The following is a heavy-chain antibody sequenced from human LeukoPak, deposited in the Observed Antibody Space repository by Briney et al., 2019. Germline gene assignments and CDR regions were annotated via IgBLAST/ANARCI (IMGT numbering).Heavy chain of an antibody. CDR2: ISSSGSTI. Sequence: GSLRLSCAASGFSVSTNYMIWVRQAPGKGLEWVSYISSSGSTIYYADSVKGRFTISRDNAKNTLYLQMNSLRAEDTAVYYCAELGITMIGGVWGKGTTVTISS. CDR3: AELGITMIGGV. J-gene: IGHJ6*04. CDR1: GFSVSTNY. V-gene: IGHV3-48*04. D-gene: IGHD3-10*02.